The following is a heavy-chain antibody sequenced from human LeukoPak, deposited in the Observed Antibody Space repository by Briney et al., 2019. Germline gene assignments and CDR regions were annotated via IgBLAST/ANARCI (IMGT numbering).Heavy chain of an antibody. V-gene: IGHV3-23*01. D-gene: IGHD6-19*01. Sequence: QPGGSLRLSCAASAFNFSAYGMYWVRLAPKKGLECVSAISPTGGTTFYAGSVKGRFTISRDNSKNTLFLQMNSLGDDDTALYYCVMGGCTSGCSGNYWRQGTPVTVSS. CDR2: ISPTGGTT. CDR1: AFNFSAYG. CDR3: VMGGCTSGCSGNY. J-gene: IGHJ4*02.